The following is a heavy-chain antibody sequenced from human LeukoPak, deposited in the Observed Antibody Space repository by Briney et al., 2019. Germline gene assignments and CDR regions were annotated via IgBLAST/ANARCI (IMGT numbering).Heavy chain of an antibody. D-gene: IGHD3-3*01. J-gene: IGHJ4*02. CDR1: GFTFSSYG. CDR3: ARDQSTTYYDFWSGPRGAFDY. CDR2: ISGSSGST. Sequence: GGSLRLSCAASGFTFSSYGMSWVRQAPGKGLEWVSAISGSSGSTYYADSVKGRFTISRDNSKNTLYLQMNSLRAEDTAVYYCARDQSTTYYDFWSGPRGAFDYWGQGTLVTVSS. V-gene: IGHV3-23*01.